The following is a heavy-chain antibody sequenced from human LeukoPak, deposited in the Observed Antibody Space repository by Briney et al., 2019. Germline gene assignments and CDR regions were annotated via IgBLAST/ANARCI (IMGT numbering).Heavy chain of an antibody. CDR1: GFTFSSYS. Sequence: GGSLRLSCAASGFTFSSYSMNWVRQAPGKGLEWVSSISSSSSYIYYADSVKGRFTISRDNAKNSLYLQMNSLRAEDTAVYYCARDREMVRGVLGNFDYWGQGTLVTVSS. V-gene: IGHV3-21*01. CDR2: ISSSSSYI. CDR3: ARDREMVRGVLGNFDY. D-gene: IGHD3-10*01. J-gene: IGHJ4*02.